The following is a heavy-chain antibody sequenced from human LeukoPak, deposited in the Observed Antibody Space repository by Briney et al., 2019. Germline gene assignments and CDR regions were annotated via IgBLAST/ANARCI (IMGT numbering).Heavy chain of an antibody. CDR2: INHSGST. Sequence: SETLSLTCAVYGGSFSGYYWSWIRQPPGKGLEWIGEINHSGSTNYNPSLKSPVTISVDTSKNQFSLKLSSVTAADTAVYYCATTYSTCSGGSCYFGDYWGQGTLVTASS. J-gene: IGHJ4*02. V-gene: IGHV4-34*01. CDR3: ATTYSTCSGGSCYFGDY. CDR1: GGSFSGYY. D-gene: IGHD2-15*01.